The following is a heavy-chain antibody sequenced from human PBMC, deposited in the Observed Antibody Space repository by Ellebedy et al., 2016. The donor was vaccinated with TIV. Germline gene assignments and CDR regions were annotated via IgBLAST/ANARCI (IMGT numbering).Heavy chain of an antibody. J-gene: IGHJ5*02. D-gene: IGHD4-17*01. V-gene: IGHV4-39*01. CDR3: ARHSTVTTIGT. CDR2: FSQSGST. CDR1: GDSISSSVYY. Sequence: MPSETLSLTCTVSGDSISSSVYYWGWIRQPPGKGLEWIGSFSQSGSTYYNPSLTSLVTISVDTSKNQFSLKLSSVPAADTAIFYCARHSTVTTIGTWGQGALVTVSS.